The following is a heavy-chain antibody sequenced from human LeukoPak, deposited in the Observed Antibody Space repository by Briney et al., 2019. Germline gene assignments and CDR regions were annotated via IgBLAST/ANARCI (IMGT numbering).Heavy chain of an antibody. CDR2: IGTAGNT. V-gene: IGHV3-13*01. Sequence: GGSLRLSCEASGFSFSGYDMHWVRQATGKGLEWVSAIGTAGNTYYSDSVRGRFTISRENAKNSLDLQMHSLRAGDTAVYYCARSPSYSSSWYALDSWGQGTLVTVSS. D-gene: IGHD6-13*01. CDR3: ARSPSYSSSWYALDS. J-gene: IGHJ4*02. CDR1: GFSFSGYD.